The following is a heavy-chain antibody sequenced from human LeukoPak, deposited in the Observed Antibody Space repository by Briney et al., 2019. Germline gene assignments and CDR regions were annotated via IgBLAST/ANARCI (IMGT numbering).Heavy chain of an antibody. V-gene: IGHV1-8*01. CDR2: MNPNSGNR. D-gene: IGHD5-12*01. J-gene: IGHJ4*02. CDR3: ATQKGYSGYLS. CDR1: GYSNYH. Sequence: ASVKVSCRSSGYSNYHVNWVRQATGQGLERMGWMNPNSGNRGYAPKLQSRVTMTRDTSMTTAYMELSSLRSEETAVYYCATQKGYSGYLSWGQGTLVTVSS.